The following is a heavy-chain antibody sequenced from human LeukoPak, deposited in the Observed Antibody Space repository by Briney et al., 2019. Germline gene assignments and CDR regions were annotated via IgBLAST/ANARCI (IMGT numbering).Heavy chain of an antibody. CDR2: IWCDGSNK. CDR1: GFTFSSYG. CDR3: AREFQGSDFPFDY. Sequence: PGGSLRLSCVASGFTFSSYGMHWVRQAPGKGLEWVAVIWCDGSNKYYADSVKGRFTISRDNSKNTLYLQMNSLRAEDTAVYYCAREFQGSDFPFDYWGQGTLVTVSS. D-gene: IGHD2-15*01. J-gene: IGHJ4*02. V-gene: IGHV3-33*01.